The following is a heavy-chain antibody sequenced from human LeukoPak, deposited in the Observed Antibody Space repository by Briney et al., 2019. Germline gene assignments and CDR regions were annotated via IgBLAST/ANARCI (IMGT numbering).Heavy chain of an antibody. CDR2: IYYSGST. D-gene: IGHD3-22*01. J-gene: IGHJ4*02. V-gene: IGHV4-59*01. CDR3: ARDRGYYYDSSGYDY. CDR1: GGSISSYY. Sequence: SETLSLTCTVSGGSISSYYWSWIRQPPGKGLEWIGYIYYSGSTNYNPSLNSRVTISVDTSKNQFSLKLSSVTAADTAVYYCARDRGYYYDSSGYDYWGQGTLVTVSS.